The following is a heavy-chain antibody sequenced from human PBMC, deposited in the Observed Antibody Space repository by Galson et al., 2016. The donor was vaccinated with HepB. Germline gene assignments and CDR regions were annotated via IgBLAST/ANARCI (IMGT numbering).Heavy chain of an antibody. D-gene: IGHD6-6*01. CDR2: INGPSTAT. CDR3: AKVVPTGGHFFDS. V-gene: IGHV3-23*01. J-gene: IGHJ4*02. Sequence: SLRLSCAASGFSFSTYDMNWVRQAPGKGLEWVATINGPSTATPYADSVKGRFTVSRDNSRDTLYLQMTSLRAEDTAIYYCAKVVPTGGHFFDSRGQGSLVTVSA. CDR1: GFSFSTYD.